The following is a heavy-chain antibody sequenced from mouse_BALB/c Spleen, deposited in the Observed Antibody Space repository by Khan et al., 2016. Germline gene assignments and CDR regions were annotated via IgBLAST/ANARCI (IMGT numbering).Heavy chain of an antibody. CDR2: ISYSGST. V-gene: IGHV3-2*02. D-gene: IGHD1-1*01. CDR3: AGSDYGDKDAMDY. Sequence: VQLKESGPGLVKPSQSLSLTCTVTGYSITSDYAWNWIRQFPGNILEWMGYISYSGSTSYNPSLKSRISITRDTSKNQFFLQLNSVTSEDTATXYCAGSDYGDKDAMDYWGQGTSVTVSS. J-gene: IGHJ4*01. CDR1: GYSITSDYA.